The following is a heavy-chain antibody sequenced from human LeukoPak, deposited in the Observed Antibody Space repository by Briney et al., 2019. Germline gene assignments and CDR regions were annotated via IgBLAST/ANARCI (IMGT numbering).Heavy chain of an antibody. CDR2: VYYSGST. CDR1: GDSISNYY. J-gene: IGHJ4*02. D-gene: IGHD4-17*01. V-gene: IGHV4-59*12. Sequence: ASETLSLTCTVSGDSISNYYWNWIRQPPGKGLEWIGYVYYSGSTNYNPSLKSRVTISVDTSKTQFSLKLSSVTAADTAVYYCARVAGDDYGDYGAGVFDYWGQGTLVTVSS. CDR3: ARVAGDDYGDYGAGVFDY.